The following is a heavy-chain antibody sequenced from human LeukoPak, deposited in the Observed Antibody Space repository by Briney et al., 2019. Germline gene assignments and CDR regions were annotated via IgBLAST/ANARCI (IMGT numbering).Heavy chain of an antibody. D-gene: IGHD2-15*01. J-gene: IGHJ6*02. CDR2: IKQGGSEK. V-gene: IGHV3-7*01. CDR3: ARDDGGGWPYYYYYYYGMDV. CDR1: GFTFSSHW. Sequence: PGGSLRLSCAASGFTFSSHWMTWVRQAPGKGLEWVANIKQGGSEKHYADSVKGRFTISRDNSKNTLYLQMNSLRAEDTAVYYCARDDGGGWPYYYYYYYGMDVWGQGTTVTVSS.